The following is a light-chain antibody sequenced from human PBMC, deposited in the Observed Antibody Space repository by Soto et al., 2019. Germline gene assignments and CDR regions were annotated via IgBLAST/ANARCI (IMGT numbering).Light chain of an antibody. J-gene: IGKJ2*01. CDR1: QNVNSK. CDR2: TAS. Sequence: EIVMTQSPATLSLSPGERGTLSCRASQNVNSKIHWYQVKHGQAPRLLIYTASNRATGVPARFSGSGSGTEFTLTISSLQSEDFAAYYCLQYNNYPHTFGQGTNLEIK. V-gene: IGKV3-15*01. CDR3: LQYNNYPHT.